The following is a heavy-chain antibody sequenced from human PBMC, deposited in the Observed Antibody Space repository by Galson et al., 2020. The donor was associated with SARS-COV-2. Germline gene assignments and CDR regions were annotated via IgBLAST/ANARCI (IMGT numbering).Heavy chain of an antibody. D-gene: IGHD6-13*01. Sequence: ETSETLSLTCAVYGGSFSGYYWSWIRQPPGKGLEWIGEINHSGRTNYNPSLKSRVTISVDTSKNQFSLKLSSVTAADTAVYYCASSSWSYGYFDLWGRGTLVTVSS. CDR2: INHSGRT. J-gene: IGHJ2*01. V-gene: IGHV4-34*01. CDR3: ASSSWSYGYFDL. CDR1: GGSFSGYY.